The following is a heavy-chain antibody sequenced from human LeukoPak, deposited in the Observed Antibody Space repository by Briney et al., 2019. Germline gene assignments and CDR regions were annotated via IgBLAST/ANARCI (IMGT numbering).Heavy chain of an antibody. CDR2: IKADGGEK. CDR3: ARGGAARPDF. V-gene: IGHV3-7*01. D-gene: IGHD6-6*01. Sequence: PGGSLRLSCAASGFTFSTYWMNWFRQTPGKGLEWVAKIKADGGEKDHVASVKGRFTISRDNAKNSLYLQMNSPRVEDTAVYYCARGGAARPDFWGQGTLVTVSS. J-gene: IGHJ4*02. CDR1: GFTFSTYW.